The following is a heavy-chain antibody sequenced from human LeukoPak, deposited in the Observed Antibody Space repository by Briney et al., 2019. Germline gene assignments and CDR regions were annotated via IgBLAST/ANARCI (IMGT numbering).Heavy chain of an antibody. Sequence: GGSLRLSCAASGFTVSSNYMSWVRQAPGKGLEWVSVIYSGGSTYYADSVKGRFTISRDNAKNSLYLQMSSLRDEDTAVYYCASLHSSASGFDYWGQGTLVTVSS. CDR1: GFTVSSNY. D-gene: IGHD6-19*01. CDR3: ASLHSSASGFDY. CDR2: IYSGGST. V-gene: IGHV3-66*01. J-gene: IGHJ4*02.